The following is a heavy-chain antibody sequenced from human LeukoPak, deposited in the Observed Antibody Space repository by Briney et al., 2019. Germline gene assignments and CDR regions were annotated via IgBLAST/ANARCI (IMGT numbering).Heavy chain of an antibody. V-gene: IGHV3-74*01. Sequence: AGGSPRLSCAASGFTLSNYWMHWVRQAPGEGLVWVSRVDPDGTTTNYADSVTGRFTTSRDNAKNTLYLQMNSLRAEDTALYYCTRVQAGRSGLMDVWGRGTTVTVSS. CDR2: VDPDGTTT. CDR1: GFTLSNYW. CDR3: TRVQAGRSGLMDV. J-gene: IGHJ6*02. D-gene: IGHD2-8*02.